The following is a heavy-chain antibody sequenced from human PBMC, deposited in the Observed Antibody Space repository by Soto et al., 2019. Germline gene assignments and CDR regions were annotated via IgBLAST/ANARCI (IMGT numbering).Heavy chain of an antibody. Sequence: ASVKVSCKASGGTFSSYTISWVRQAPGQGLEWMGRIIPIVDIANYAQKFQGRVTITADKSTSTAYMELSSLRYEDTAVYYCALCPEGELHAYFDYWGQGTLVTVSS. J-gene: IGHJ4*02. D-gene: IGHD1-7*01. CDR3: ALCPEGELHAYFDY. V-gene: IGHV1-69*02. CDR1: GGTFSSYT. CDR2: IIPIVDIA.